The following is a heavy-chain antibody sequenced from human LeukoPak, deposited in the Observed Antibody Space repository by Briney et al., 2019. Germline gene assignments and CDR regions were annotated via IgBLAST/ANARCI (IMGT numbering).Heavy chain of an antibody. V-gene: IGHV5-51*01. J-gene: IGHJ4*02. Sequence: GESLKISCKGSGYSFTSYWIGWVRQMPGKGLEWMGIINPGDSDTKYSPSFQGQVTISADKSISTAYLQWSSLKASDTAMYYCARTGYTSGWYVGSFDYWGQGTLVTVSS. CDR3: ARTGYTSGWYVGSFDY. CDR1: GYSFTSYW. CDR2: INPGDSDT. D-gene: IGHD6-19*01.